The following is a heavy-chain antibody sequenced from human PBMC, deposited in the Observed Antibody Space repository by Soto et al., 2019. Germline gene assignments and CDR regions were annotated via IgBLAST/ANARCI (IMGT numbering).Heavy chain of an antibody. D-gene: IGHD3-22*01. Sequence: LRLSCAASGFTFSSYAMSWVRQAPGKGLEWVSAISGSGGTTYYADSVKGRFTISRDSSKNTLYLQMYSLRAEDTAVYYCAGLDYYDSSGYYFFDDWGQGTLDTGSS. CDR2: ISGSGGTT. V-gene: IGHV3-23*01. J-gene: IGHJ4*02. CDR3: AGLDYYDSSGYYFFDD. CDR1: GFTFSSYA.